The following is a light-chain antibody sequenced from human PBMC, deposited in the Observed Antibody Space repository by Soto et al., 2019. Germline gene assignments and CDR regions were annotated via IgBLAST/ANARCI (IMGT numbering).Light chain of an antibody. CDR2: GNS. Sequence: QSVLTQPPSVSGAPGQRVTISCTGSSSNIGAGYDVHWYQQLPGTAPKLLIYGNSNRPSGVPDRFSASKSGTSASLAITGLQAEDEADYYCQSYDSGHLFGGGTKLTVL. V-gene: IGLV1-40*01. J-gene: IGLJ2*01. CDR1: SSNIGAGYD. CDR3: QSYDSGHL.